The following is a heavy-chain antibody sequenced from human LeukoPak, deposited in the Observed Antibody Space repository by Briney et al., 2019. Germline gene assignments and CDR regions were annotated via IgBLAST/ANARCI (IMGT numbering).Heavy chain of an antibody. V-gene: IGHV3-23*01. CDR2: IGGSDSST. D-gene: IGHD2-2*01. CDR1: GFTFSSYA. J-gene: IGHJ4*02. Sequence: GGSLRLSCAASGFTFSSYAMSWVRQAPGKGLEWVSVIGGSDSSTYYADSVKGRFTISRDNSKNTLYLQMNSLRAEDTDIYYCAKDRRVGCSTTTCYLFDSWGQGTLVTVSS. CDR3: AKDRRVGCSTTTCYLFDS.